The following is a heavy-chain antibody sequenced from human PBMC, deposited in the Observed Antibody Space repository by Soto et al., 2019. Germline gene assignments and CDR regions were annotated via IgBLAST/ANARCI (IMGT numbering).Heavy chain of an antibody. Sequence: SGFTLSSYSMNLVRQATGKGLEWVSSISSSSSYIYYSDSVKGRFTISRDNAKNSLYLQMNSLRAEDTAVYYCARDLGGGYCSSTSCYYIPDAFDIWGQGTMVTVSS. CDR2: ISSSSSYI. D-gene: IGHD2-2*01. CDR1: GFTLSSYS. V-gene: IGHV3-21*01. J-gene: IGHJ3*02. CDR3: ARDLGGGYCSSTSCYYIPDAFDI.